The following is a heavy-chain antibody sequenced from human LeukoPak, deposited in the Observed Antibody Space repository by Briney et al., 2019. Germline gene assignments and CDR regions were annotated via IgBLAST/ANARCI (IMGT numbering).Heavy chain of an antibody. CDR2: IWYDGSNK. J-gene: IGHJ1*01. CDR1: GFTFSSYG. V-gene: IGHV3-33*03. D-gene: IGHD3-10*01. Sequence: GGSLRLSCAASGFTFSSYGMHWVRQAPGKGLEWVAVIWYDGSNKYYADSVKGRFTISRDDAKNTLYLQMNSLRVEDTAIYYCFREGGDWGQGTLVTVSS. CDR3: FREGGD.